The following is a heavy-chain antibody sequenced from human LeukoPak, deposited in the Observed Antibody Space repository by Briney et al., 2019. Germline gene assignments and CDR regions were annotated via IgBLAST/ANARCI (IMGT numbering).Heavy chain of an antibody. J-gene: IGHJ4*02. CDR1: GFTFSRYW. Sequence: PGGSLRLSCAASGFTFSRYWMHWVRQAPGKGLVWVSRINTDGSSTSYAYSVKGRFTISRDNAKNTLYLQMNSLRAEDTAVFYCARAVRWRMEYYFDYWGQGTLVTVSS. D-gene: IGHD3-3*01. CDR3: ARAVRWRMEYYFDY. V-gene: IGHV3-74*01. CDR2: INTDGSST.